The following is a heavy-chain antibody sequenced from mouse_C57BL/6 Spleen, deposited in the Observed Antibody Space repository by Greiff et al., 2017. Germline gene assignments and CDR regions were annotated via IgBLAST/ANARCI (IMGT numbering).Heavy chain of an antibody. CDR2: IDPETGGT. D-gene: IGHD2-5*01. CDR3: TRDSNYYGYYLDY. CDR1: GYTFTDYE. J-gene: IGHJ2*01. V-gene: IGHV1-15*01. Sequence: QVHVKQSAAELVRPGASVTLSCKASGYTFTDYEMHWLKQTPVHGLEWIGAIDPETGGTAYNQKFKGKAILTADKSSRTAYMELHSLTSEDSAVYYCTRDSNYYGYYLDYWGPGTTLTVS.